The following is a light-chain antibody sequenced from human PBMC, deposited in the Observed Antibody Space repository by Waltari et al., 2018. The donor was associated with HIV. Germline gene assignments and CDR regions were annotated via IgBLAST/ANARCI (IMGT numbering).Light chain of an antibody. J-gene: IGKJ2*01. Sequence: DIHLTQSPSSLSAAVGDGVTSTCRASQHISSYFNWYQQKPGKAPKLLIYATSTLQSGVPSRFSGSGSGTDFSLTISSLQPDDFAPYFCQQSYSTPYTFGQGSKLEIK. V-gene: IGKV1-39*01. CDR3: QQSYSTPYT. CDR2: ATS. CDR1: QHISSY.